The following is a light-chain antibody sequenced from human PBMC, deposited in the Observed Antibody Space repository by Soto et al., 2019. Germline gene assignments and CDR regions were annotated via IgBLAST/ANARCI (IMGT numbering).Light chain of an antibody. CDR1: QSVSSTY. Sequence: EIVLTQSPGTLSLSPGERATLSCRASQSVSSTYLAWYQQRPGQAPRLLIYGASSRATGIPDRFSGSGSGIDFTLTVGRLEPEDFAVYFCQQYGSSPVTFGQGTRLEIK. CDR3: QQYGSSPVT. J-gene: IGKJ5*01. V-gene: IGKV3-20*01. CDR2: GAS.